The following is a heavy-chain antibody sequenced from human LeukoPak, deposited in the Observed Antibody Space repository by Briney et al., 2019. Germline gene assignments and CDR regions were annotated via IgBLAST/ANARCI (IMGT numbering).Heavy chain of an antibody. CDR3: AELGITMIGGV. Sequence: GGSLRLSCAASGFACSSYAMHWVRQAPGKGLEYVSAISGNGGSTYYANSVKGRFTISRDNSKNTLYLQMGSLRAEDTAVYYCAELGITMIGGVWGKGTTVTISS. CDR2: ISGNGGST. CDR1: GFACSSYA. D-gene: IGHD3-10*02. V-gene: IGHV3-64*01. J-gene: IGHJ6*04.